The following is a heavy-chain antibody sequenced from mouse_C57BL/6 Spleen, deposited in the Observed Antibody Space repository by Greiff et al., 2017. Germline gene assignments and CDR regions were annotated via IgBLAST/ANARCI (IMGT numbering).Heavy chain of an antibody. CDR3: VRDYGPWMDY. CDR2: IDPSDSDT. Sequence: QVQLQQPGAELVRPGSSVKLSCKASGYTFTSYWMEWVKQRPGQGLEWIGKIDPSDSDTHYNQKFKDKATLTVDKSSSTAYMQLSSLTSEDSAVYYCVRDYGPWMDYWGQGTSVTVSS. V-gene: IGHV1-61*01. CDR1: GYTFTSYW. J-gene: IGHJ4*01. D-gene: IGHD1-2*01.